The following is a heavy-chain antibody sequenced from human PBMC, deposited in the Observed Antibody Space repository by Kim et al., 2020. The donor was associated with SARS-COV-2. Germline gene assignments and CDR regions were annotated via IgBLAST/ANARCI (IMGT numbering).Heavy chain of an antibody. J-gene: IGHJ4*02. D-gene: IGHD5-12*01. CDR2: NT. CDR3: ARGDGYTPDY. V-gene: IGHV1-3*01. Sequence: NTKYSQKFQGRVTITRDTSASTAYMELSSLRSEDTAVYYCARGDGYTPDYWGQGTLVTVSS.